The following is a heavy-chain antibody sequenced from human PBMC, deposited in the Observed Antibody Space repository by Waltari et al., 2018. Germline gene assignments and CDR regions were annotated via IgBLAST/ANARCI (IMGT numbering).Heavy chain of an antibody. CDR2: TRAYNGNT. CDR1: GYTFTSYG. CDR3: ARGRYCSSTSCYGNLAFDP. J-gene: IGHJ5*02. D-gene: IGHD2-2*01. Sequence: QVQLVQSGAEVKKPGASVKVSCKASGYTFTSYGISWVRQAPGQGLEWMGWTRAYNGNTNYAQKLQGRVTMTTDTSTSTAYMELRSLRSDDTAVYYCARGRYCSSTSCYGNLAFDPWGQGTLVTVSS. V-gene: IGHV1-18*01.